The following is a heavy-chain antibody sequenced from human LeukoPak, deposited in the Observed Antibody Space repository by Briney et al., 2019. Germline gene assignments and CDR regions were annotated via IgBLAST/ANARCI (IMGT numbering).Heavy chain of an antibody. J-gene: IGHJ5*02. CDR1: GFTFSSYS. CDR3: ARDPFTVTLHDSPNWFDP. V-gene: IGHV3-21*01. Sequence: GGSLRLSCAASGFTFSSYSMNWVRQAPGKGLEWVSSISSSSSYIYYADSVKGRFTISRDNAKNSLYLQMNSLRAEDTAVYYCARDPFTVTLHDSPNWFDPWGQGTLVTVSS. CDR2: ISSSSSYI. D-gene: IGHD4-11*01.